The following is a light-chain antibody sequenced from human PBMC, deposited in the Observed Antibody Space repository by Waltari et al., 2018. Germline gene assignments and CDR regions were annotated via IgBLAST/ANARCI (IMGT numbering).Light chain of an antibody. Sequence: ALTQPAPGSGSPGQSITNPRPGTSRDVGGYNLVSWYQQHPGKAPKLMIYEGSKRPSGVSNRFSGSKSGNTASLTISGLQAEDEADYYCCSYAGSYVFGTGTKVTVL. CDR1: SRDVGGYNL. CDR3: CSYAGSYV. J-gene: IGLJ1*01. CDR2: EGS. V-gene: IGLV2-23*01.